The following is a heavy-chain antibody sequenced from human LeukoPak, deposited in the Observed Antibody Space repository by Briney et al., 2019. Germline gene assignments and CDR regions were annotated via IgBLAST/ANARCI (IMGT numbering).Heavy chain of an antibody. CDR2: INHSGST. J-gene: IGHJ4*02. D-gene: IGHD2-2*01. V-gene: IGHV4-34*01. CDR3: ARAGPPDYCSSTSCHIGY. Sequence: SETLSLTCAVYGGSFSGYYWNWIRQPPGKGLEWTGEINHSGSTNYNPSLKSRVTISVDTSKNQFSLKLSSVTAADTAVYYCARAGPPDYCSSTSCHIGYWGQGTLVTVSS. CDR1: GGSFSGYY.